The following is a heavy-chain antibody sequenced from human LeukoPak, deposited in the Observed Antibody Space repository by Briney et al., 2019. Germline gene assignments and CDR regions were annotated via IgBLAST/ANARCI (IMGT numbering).Heavy chain of an antibody. Sequence: SETLSLTCGGSGYSISRGDYWAWIRQPPGKGLEWIGAIYHIGNTYYTPSLGSRVTISVDTSKNEFSLNLKSVTAADTAVYYCARAGWIITSGIDYWGQGALVTVSS. V-gene: IGHV4-38-2*01. D-gene: IGHD3-10*01. CDR2: IYHIGNT. CDR3: ARAGWIITSGIDY. J-gene: IGHJ4*02. CDR1: GYSISRGDY.